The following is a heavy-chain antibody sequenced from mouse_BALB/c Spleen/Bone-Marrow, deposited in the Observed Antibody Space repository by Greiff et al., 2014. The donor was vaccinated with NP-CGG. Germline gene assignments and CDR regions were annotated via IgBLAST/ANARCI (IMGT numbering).Heavy chain of an antibody. J-gene: IGHJ2*01. CDR1: GYTFTSYW. CDR3: TRKYGPLYYFDY. D-gene: IGHD2-10*02. CDR2: IYPSDSYT. V-gene: IGHV1-69*02. Sequence: VNLVESGAELVRPGASVKLSCKASGYTFTSYWINWVKQRPGQGLEWIGNIYPSDSYTNYNQKFKDKATLTVDKSSSTAYMQLSSPTSEDSAVYYCTRKYGPLYYFDYWGQGTTLTVSS.